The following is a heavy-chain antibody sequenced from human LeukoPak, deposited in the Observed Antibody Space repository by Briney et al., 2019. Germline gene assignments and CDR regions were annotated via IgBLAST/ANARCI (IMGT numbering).Heavy chain of an antibody. CDR2: IGSKAYGGTT. CDR1: GFTFSSYA. CDR3: VRRYSYAYGYFDS. J-gene: IGHJ4*02. D-gene: IGHD5-18*01. V-gene: IGHV3-49*04. Sequence: GGSLRLSCSASGFTFSSYAMHWVRQAPGKGLEWVAFIGSKAYGGTTDYAASVKGRFTISRDDSKSIAYLQMNSLKTEDTAVYYCVRRYSYAYGYFDSWGQGTLVTVSS.